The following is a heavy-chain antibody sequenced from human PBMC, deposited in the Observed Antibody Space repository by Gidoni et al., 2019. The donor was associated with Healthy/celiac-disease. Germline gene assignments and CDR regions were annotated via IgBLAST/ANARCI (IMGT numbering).Heavy chain of an antibody. CDR1: GGTFSSYA. V-gene: IGHV1-69*01. J-gene: IGHJ4*02. Sequence: QVQLVQSGAEVKKPGSSVKVSCTASGGTFSSYAISWVRQAPGQGLEWMGGIIPIFGTANYAQKFQGRVTITADESTSTAYMELSSLRSEDTAVYYCARSAYCGGDCYSGYLGYWGQGTLVTVSS. D-gene: IGHD2-21*01. CDR3: ARSAYCGGDCYSGYLGY. CDR2: IIPIFGTA.